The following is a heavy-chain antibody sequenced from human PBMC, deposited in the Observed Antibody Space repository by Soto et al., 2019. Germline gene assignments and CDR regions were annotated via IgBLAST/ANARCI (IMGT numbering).Heavy chain of an antibody. V-gene: IGHV3-23*01. J-gene: IGHJ4*02. D-gene: IGHD4-17*01. CDR3: AKGYHGDYPFDY. Sequence: HPGGSLRLSCAASGFTFTDAWMSWVRQAPGKGLEWVSVISASGGSTHYADSVKGRFIVFRDNSKNTLYLQMNSLRAEDTALYYCAKGYHGDYPFDYWGQGTLVTVSS. CDR2: ISASGGST. CDR1: GFTFTDAW.